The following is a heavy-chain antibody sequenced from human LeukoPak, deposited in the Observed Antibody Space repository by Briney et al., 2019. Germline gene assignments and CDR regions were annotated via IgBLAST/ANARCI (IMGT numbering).Heavy chain of an antibody. V-gene: IGHV3-23*01. CDR1: GFTFSNYG. J-gene: IGHJ6*02. CDR3: AGGAGVYYYGMDV. Sequence: PGGSLRLSCAASGFTFSNYGLSWVRQAPGKGLEWVSAISGGGSATYYADSVKGRFTISRDNSKSTLFLQMNTLRADDTAVYYCAGGAGVYYYGMDVWGQGTLVTVSS. CDR2: ISGGGSAT.